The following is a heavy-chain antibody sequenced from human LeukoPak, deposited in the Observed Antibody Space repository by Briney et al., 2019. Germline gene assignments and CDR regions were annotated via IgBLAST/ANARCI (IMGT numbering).Heavy chain of an antibody. D-gene: IGHD4-17*01. CDR2: IYSGGST. V-gene: IGHV3-66*01. Sequence: TGGSLRLSCAASGFTVSSNYMSWVRQAPGKGLEWVSVIYSGGSTYYADSVKGGFTISRDNSKNTLYLQMNSLRAEDTAVYYCAREYSNYGDYGLYFDYWGQGTLVTVSS. CDR3: AREYSNYGDYGLYFDY. J-gene: IGHJ4*02. CDR1: GFTVSSNY.